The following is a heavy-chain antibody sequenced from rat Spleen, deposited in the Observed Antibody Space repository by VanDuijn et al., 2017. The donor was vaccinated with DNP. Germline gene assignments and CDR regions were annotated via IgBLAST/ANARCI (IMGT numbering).Heavy chain of an antibody. CDR2: MSSDGDSI. CDR1: GFTFSDYN. J-gene: IGHJ2*01. CDR3: ARQRGYFDY. Sequence: EVQLVESGGGLVQPGKSLKLSCSASGFTFSDYNMAWVRQAPTKGLEWVAYMSSDGDSIYYGDSVKGRFTISRDNAKSTTYLQMNSLRSEDMATYYCARQRGYFDYWGQGVMVTVSS. V-gene: IGHV5-22*01. D-gene: IGHD1-11*01.